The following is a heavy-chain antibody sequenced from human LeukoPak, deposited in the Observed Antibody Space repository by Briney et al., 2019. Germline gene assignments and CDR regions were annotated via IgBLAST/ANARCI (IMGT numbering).Heavy chain of an antibody. V-gene: IGHV3-23*01. J-gene: IGHJ6*03. CDR3: AKSRNFYYYFMEV. Sequence: GGSLRLSCAASGFTFSNYAMRWLPQAPGKGLEWVSSINGRGGSTYYADSVKRRFTISRDNSKNTLYLQMNSLRAEDTALYYCAKSRNFYYYFMEVSGRGTKVTISS. CDR2: INGRGGST. CDR1: GFTFSNYA.